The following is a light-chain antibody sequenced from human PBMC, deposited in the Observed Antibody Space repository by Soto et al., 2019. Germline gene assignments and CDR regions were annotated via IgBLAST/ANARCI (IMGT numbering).Light chain of an antibody. Sequence: QLVLIQSSSASASLGSSVRLTCTLSSGHSTYIIAWHQQQPGKAPRYLMNLEGSGRYSKGSGVPDRFSGSSSGADRYLTISNLQFEDEADYYCETWDSNTRLFGGGTKLTVL. CDR3: ETWDSNTRL. J-gene: IGLJ3*02. CDR2: LEGSGRY. V-gene: IGLV4-60*02. CDR1: SGHSTYI.